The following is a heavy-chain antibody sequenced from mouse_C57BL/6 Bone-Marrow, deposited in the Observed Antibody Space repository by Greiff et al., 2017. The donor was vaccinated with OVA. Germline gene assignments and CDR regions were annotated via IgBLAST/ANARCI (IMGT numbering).Heavy chain of an antibody. D-gene: IGHD2-4*01. CDR2: IYPRSGNT. CDR1: GYTFTSYG. Sequence: VQLVESGAELARPGASVKLSCKASGYTFTSYGISWVKQRTGQGLEWIGEIYPRSGNTYYNEKFKGKATLTADKSSSTAYMELRSLTSEDSAVYFCARGIYYDPFAYWGQGTLVTVSA. J-gene: IGHJ3*01. V-gene: IGHV1-81*01. CDR3: ARGIYYDPFAY.